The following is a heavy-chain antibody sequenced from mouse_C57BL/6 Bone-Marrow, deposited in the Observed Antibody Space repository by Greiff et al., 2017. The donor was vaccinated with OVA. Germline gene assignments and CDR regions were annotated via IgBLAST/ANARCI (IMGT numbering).Heavy chain of an antibody. CDR3: ARYWEFAY. CDR1: GFNIKDYY. CDR2: IDPEDGET. Sequence: VQLQQSGAELVKPGASVKLSCTASGFNIKDYYMHWVKQRTEQGLEWIGRIDPEDGETKYAPQFQGKATITADTSSNTAYLQLSSLTSEDTAVYYCARYWEFAYWGQGTLVTVSA. D-gene: IGHD4-1*01. V-gene: IGHV14-2*01. J-gene: IGHJ3*01.